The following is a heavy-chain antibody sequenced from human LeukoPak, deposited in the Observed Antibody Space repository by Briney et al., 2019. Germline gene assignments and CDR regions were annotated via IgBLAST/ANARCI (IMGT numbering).Heavy chain of an antibody. Sequence: GGSLRLSCAASGFIFSDHYMDWVCQAPGKGLEWVGRTRNEANIYTTKYAASVKGRFTISRDDSKNSLNLQMNSLKTEDTAVYYCASPVGATTVRAFDIWGQGTMVTVSS. V-gene: IGHV3-72*01. CDR1: GFIFSDHY. D-gene: IGHD1-26*01. J-gene: IGHJ3*02. CDR2: TRNEANIYTT. CDR3: ASPVGATTVRAFDI.